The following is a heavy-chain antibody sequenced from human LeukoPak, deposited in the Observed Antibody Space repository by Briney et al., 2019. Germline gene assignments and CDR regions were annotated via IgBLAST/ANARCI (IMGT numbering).Heavy chain of an antibody. J-gene: IGHJ4*02. D-gene: IGHD3-22*01. CDR1: GFTFSGYA. V-gene: IGHV3-23*01. CDR3: AKDGLYYDGSAHVYYFDY. CDR2: ITGSGDYT. Sequence: EGSLRLSCAASGFTFSGYAMTWVRQAPGKGLEWVSSITGSGDYTYYIDSVKGRFTISRDNSKNILYLQMNSSRGEDTALYYCAKDGLYYDGSAHVYYFDYWGQGTLVAVSS.